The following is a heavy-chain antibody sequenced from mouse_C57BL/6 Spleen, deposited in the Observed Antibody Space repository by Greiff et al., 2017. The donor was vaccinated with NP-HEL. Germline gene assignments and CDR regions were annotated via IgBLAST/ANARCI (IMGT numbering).Heavy chain of an antibody. J-gene: IGHJ1*03. CDR3: ARTPIYYGSSRGYFDV. V-gene: IGHV5-17*01. Sequence: EVMLVESGGGLVKPGGSLKLSCAASGFTFSDYGMHWVRQAPEKGLEWVAYISSGSSTIYYADTVKGRFTISRDNAKSTLFLQMTSLRSEDTAMYYCARTPIYYGSSRGYFDVWGTGTTVTVSS. D-gene: IGHD1-1*01. CDR2: ISSGSSTI. CDR1: GFTFSDYG.